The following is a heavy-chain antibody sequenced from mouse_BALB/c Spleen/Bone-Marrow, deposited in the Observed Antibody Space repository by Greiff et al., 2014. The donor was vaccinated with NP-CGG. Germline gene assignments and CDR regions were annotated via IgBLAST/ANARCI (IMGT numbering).Heavy chain of an antibody. J-gene: IGHJ4*01. CDR1: GFNIKDTY. CDR3: ARWEYYAMDY. CDR2: IDPANGNT. Sequence: VQLQQSGAELVKPGASVKLSCTASGFNIKDTYMHWVKQRPEQGLEWIGRIDPANGNTKXDPKFQSKATITADTSSNTAYLQLSSLTSEDTAVYYCARWEYYAMDYWGQGTSVTVSS. D-gene: IGHD4-1*01. V-gene: IGHV14-3*02.